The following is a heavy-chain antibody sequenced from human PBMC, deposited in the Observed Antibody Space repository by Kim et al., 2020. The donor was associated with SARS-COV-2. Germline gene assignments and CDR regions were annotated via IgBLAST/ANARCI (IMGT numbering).Heavy chain of an antibody. Sequence: YNPSLKSQVTISLDTAENQFSLEVSSVTAARTAVYYCARHVVAVPGTFNYWGQGTLVTVSS. CDR3: ARHVVAVPGTFNY. V-gene: IGHV4-59*08. J-gene: IGHJ4*02. D-gene: IGHD6-19*01.